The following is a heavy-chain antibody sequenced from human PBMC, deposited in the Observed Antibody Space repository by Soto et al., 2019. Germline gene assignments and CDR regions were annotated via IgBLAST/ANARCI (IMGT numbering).Heavy chain of an antibody. J-gene: IGHJ5*02. CDR3: AREPAYSNYGWFDP. CDR2: IYYSGST. D-gene: IGHD4-4*01. Sequence: QVQLQESGPGLVKPSETLSLTCTVSGGSISSYYWSWIRQPPGKGLEWIGYIYYSGSTNYNPSLKSRVTISVDTSKNQFSLKLGSVTAADRAVYYCAREPAYSNYGWFDPWGQGTLVTVSS. V-gene: IGHV4-59*01. CDR1: GGSISSYY.